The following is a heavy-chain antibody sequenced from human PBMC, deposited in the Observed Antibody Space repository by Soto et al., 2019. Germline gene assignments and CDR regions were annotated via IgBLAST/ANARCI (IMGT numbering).Heavy chain of an antibody. J-gene: IGHJ5*02. CDR2: ISTSGSNT. CDR1: GFTFSTYA. CDR3: AKPSSGGNHYDVSGYRLNWLDP. D-gene: IGHD3-22*01. V-gene: IGHV3-23*01. Sequence: GGSLRLSCDASGFTFSTYAMTWVRQAPGKGLGCVSIISTSGSNTYYADSVQGRFIISRDNSRNTLYLQMNSLRAEDTAVYYCAKPSSGGNHYDVSGYRLNWLDPWGQGIQVTVS.